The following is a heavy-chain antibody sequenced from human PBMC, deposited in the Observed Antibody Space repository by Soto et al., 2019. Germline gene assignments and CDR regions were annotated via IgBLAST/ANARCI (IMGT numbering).Heavy chain of an antibody. D-gene: IGHD2-21*02. V-gene: IGHV1-69*01. Sequence: QVQLVQSGAEVKKPGSSVRVSCKASGGINWVRQAPGHGLEWMGGFMPLFGTADYAQRFQGRVTITADELTTTSYMEVRSLRSEDTAVYYCAKRAYCGGDCFAFDVWGQGTSVTVSS. CDR3: AKRAYCGGDCFAFDV. CDR1: GG. CDR2: FMPLFGTA. J-gene: IGHJ3*01.